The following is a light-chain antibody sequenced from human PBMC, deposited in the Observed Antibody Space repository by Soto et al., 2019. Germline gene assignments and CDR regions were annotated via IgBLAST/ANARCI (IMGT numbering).Light chain of an antibody. CDR3: TSFTRSSTFV. V-gene: IGLV2-14*01. J-gene: IGLJ1*01. CDR2: EVS. CDR1: SSDVGGYNY. Sequence: QSALTQPAAVSGSPGQSITISCTGTSSDVGGYNYVSWYQQHPGKDPKLMIYEVSNRPSGVSNCFSGSKSGNTASLTISGLQAEDEADYYCTSFTRSSTFVVGTGTKLTVL.